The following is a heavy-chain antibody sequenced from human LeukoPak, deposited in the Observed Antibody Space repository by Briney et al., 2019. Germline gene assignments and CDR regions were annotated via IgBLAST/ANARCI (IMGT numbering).Heavy chain of an antibody. CDR3: ARDFFRGVSQNWFDP. V-gene: IGHV1-18*01. CDR1: GYTFTSCG. Sequence: GASVKVSCKASGYTFTSCGISWVRQAPGQGLEWMGWISAYNGNTNYAQKLQGRVTMTTDTSTSTAYMELRSLRSDDTAVYYCARDFFRGVSQNWFDPWGQGTLVTVSS. CDR2: ISAYNGNT. J-gene: IGHJ5*02. D-gene: IGHD3-10*01.